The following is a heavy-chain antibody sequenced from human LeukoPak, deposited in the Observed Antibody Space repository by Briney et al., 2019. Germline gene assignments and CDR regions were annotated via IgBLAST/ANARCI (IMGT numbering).Heavy chain of an antibody. CDR3: AKDSNDYYDSSGYYPYYYYYYGMDV. V-gene: IGHV3-23*01. Sequence: RGSLRLSCAASGFTLSSYAMSWVRQAPGKGLEWVSAISGSGGSTYYADSVKGRFTISRDNSKNTLYLQMNSLRAEDTAVYYCAKDSNDYYDSSGYYPYYYYYYGMDVWGQGTTVPVSS. CDR2: ISGSGGST. D-gene: IGHD3-22*01. CDR1: GFTLSSYA. J-gene: IGHJ6*02.